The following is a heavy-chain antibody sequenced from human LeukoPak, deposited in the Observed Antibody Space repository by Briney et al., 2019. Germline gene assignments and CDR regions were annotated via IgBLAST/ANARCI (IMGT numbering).Heavy chain of an antibody. V-gene: IGHV4-38-2*02. CDR3: ATDPFRERFGAFDP. D-gene: IGHD3-16*01. J-gene: IGHJ5*02. CDR2: IYHSGTT. CDR1: GYSIISGNY. Sequence: SETLSLTCTVSGYSIISGNYWGWIRQAPGKGLEWIGSIYHSGTTYYNPSLKSRVTISVDTSKNQFSLKLSSVSAADTAIYYCATDPFRERFGAFDPWGQGTLVTVSS.